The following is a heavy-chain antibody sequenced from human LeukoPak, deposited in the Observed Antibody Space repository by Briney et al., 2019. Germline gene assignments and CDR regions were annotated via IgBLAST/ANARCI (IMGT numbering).Heavy chain of an antibody. Sequence: SETLSLTCTVSGGSISSYYWSWIRQPPGKGLEWIGYIYYSGSTNYNPSLKSRVTISVDTSKNQFSLKLSSVTAADTAVYYRARSVDDFWSGSIEGYYYYYMDVWGKGTTVTVSS. V-gene: IGHV4-59*01. CDR3: ARSVDDFWSGSIEGYYYYYMDV. D-gene: IGHD3-3*01. CDR2: IYYSGST. CDR1: GGSISSYY. J-gene: IGHJ6*03.